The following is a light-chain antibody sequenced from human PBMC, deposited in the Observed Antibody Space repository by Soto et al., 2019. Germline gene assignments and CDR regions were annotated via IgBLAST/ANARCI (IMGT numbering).Light chain of an antibody. CDR2: GAS. J-gene: IGKJ1*01. Sequence: EIGVTQSPATLSVSPGERATLSCRASHSVSSNLAWYQQKPGQAPRLLIYGASTRATGIPAKFSGGGSGTEFTLTISSLQSEDFAIYYCQQYKNVWTFCQGTKVDI. CDR1: HSVSSN. V-gene: IGKV3-15*01. CDR3: QQYKNVWT.